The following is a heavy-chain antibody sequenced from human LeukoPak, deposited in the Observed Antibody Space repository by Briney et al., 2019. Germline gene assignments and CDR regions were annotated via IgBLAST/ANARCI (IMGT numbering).Heavy chain of an antibody. Sequence: SENLSLNCTVSGGSISRSSYYWGWIRQPPGKGLGWIGNIYYGGSTYYNPALKSRVTISVDTSKTQFSLKLSSVTAPDTAVYYCARLQSGGNNGSWGQGKLVTVSS. J-gene: IGHJ5*02. V-gene: IGHV4-39*01. CDR3: ARLQSGGNNGS. D-gene: IGHD4-23*01. CDR1: GGSISRSSYY. CDR2: IYYGGST.